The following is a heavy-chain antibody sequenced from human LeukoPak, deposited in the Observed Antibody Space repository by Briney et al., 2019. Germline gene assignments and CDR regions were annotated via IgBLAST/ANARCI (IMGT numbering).Heavy chain of an antibody. D-gene: IGHD4-17*01. CDR1: GGSISSYY. Sequence: SETLSLTCTVSGGSISSYYWSWLRQPPGKGLEWIGYIYYSGSTNYNPSLKSRVTISVDTSKNQFSLKLSSVTAADTAVYYCARGGGYGDYGYVDYWGQGTLVTVSS. J-gene: IGHJ4*02. CDR3: ARGGGYGDYGYVDY. V-gene: IGHV4-59*01. CDR2: IYYSGST.